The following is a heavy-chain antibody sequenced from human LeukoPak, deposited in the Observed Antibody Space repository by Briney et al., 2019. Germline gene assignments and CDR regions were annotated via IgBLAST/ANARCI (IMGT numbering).Heavy chain of an antibody. J-gene: IGHJ4*02. D-gene: IGHD6-13*01. CDR2: IYYSGST. CDR3: AREGMYSSSWPYFDY. CDR1: GGSISSSSYY. V-gene: IGHV4-39*02. Sequence: SETLSLTCIVSGGSISSSSYYWGWIRQPPGKGLEWIGSIYYSGSTYYNPSLKSRVTVSVDTSKNQFSLKVSSVTVADTAVYYCAREGMYSSSWPYFDYWGQGTLGTVSS.